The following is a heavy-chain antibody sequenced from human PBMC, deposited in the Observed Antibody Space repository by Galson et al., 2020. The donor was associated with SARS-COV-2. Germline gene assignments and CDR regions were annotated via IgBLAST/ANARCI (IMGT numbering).Heavy chain of an antibody. D-gene: IGHD3-3*01. CDR3: TRTLVLTIYCVES. CDR1: GGFLTSSSYY. Sequence: SETLSLTCDVSGGFLTSSSYYWGWIRQPPGKGLEWIGSIYYTGFTYHNPSLKSRVTVSLDTSKNQFSVNLTSVTAADTAIYYCTRTLVLTIYCVESWGQGTLAIVSS. V-gene: IGHV4-39*07. J-gene: IGHJ5*01. CDR2: IYYTGFT.